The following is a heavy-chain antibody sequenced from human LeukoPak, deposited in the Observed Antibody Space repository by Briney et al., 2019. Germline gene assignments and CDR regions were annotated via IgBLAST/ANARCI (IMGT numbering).Heavy chain of an antibody. CDR3: ASGTYSSSWPHYFDY. J-gene: IGHJ4*02. V-gene: IGHV4-59*01. CDR2: IYYSGST. D-gene: IGHD6-13*01. CDR1: GGSISSYY. Sequence: SETLSLTYTVSGGSISSYYWSWIRQPPGKGLEWIGYIYYSGSTNYNPSLKSRVTISVDTSKNQFSLKLSSVTAADTAVYYCASGTYSSSWPHYFDYWGQGTLVTVSS.